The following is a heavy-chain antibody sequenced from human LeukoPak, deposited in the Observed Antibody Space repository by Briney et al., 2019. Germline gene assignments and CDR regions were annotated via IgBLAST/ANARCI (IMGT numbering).Heavy chain of an antibody. CDR3: ARMRVNYGPQSYFLDY. Sequence: ESGPTLVNPTQTLTLTCTFSGFSLSTSGMCVNRIRQPPGKALEWLARIDWDDDKYYNTSLKTRLTISKDTSKNQVVLTMTNMDPVDTATYYCARMRVNYGPQSYFLDYWGQGTLVTVSS. CDR2: IDWDDDK. V-gene: IGHV2-70*11. J-gene: IGHJ4*02. CDR1: GFSLSTSGMC. D-gene: IGHD3-10*01.